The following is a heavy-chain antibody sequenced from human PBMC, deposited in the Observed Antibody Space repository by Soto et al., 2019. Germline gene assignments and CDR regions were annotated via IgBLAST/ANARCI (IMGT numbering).Heavy chain of an antibody. J-gene: IGHJ3*02. CDR3: ARDGYNYGAFDI. Sequence: PSETLSLTCTVSGGSISSYYWSWIRQPPGKGLEWIGYVFYTGNSNYNPSLKSRVTVSVDTSKTQFSLKLTSVTAADTAMYYCARDGYNYGAFDIWGQGTMVTVSS. V-gene: IGHV4-59*01. CDR1: GGSISSYY. CDR2: VFYTGNS. D-gene: IGHD5-12*01.